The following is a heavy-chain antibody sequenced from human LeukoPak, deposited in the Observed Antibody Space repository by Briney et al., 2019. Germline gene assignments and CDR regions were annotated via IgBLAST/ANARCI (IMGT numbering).Heavy chain of an antibody. CDR3: ARGNNVLMVTGCFDY. CDR2: ISYDGNNK. Sequence: GGSLRLSCAASGFTFSKYDMHWVRQAPGKGLEWVAVISYDGNNKDFADSVKGRFTISRDNSKNTLYLQMNSLRAEDTAVYYCARGNNVLMVTGCFDYWGQGTLVTVSS. CDR1: GFTFSKYD. V-gene: IGHV3-30-3*01. D-gene: IGHD2-21*02. J-gene: IGHJ4*02.